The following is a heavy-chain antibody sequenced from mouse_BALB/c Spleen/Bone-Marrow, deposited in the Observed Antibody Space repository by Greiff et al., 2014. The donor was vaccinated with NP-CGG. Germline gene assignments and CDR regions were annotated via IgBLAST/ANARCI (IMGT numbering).Heavy chain of an antibody. CDR2: IDSGGSYT. J-gene: IGHJ3*01. CDR3: SRLSYDYDGAWFAY. V-gene: IGHV5-6*01. CDR1: GFTFSSYD. D-gene: IGHD2-4*01. Sequence: DVQLVESGGDLVRPGGSLKLSCAASGFTFSSYDMSWVRQTPDKRLEWVATIDSGGSYTYYPDSVKGRFTISRDNAKNTLYLQMSSLKSEDTAMYYCSRLSYDYDGAWFAYWGQGTLVTVSA.